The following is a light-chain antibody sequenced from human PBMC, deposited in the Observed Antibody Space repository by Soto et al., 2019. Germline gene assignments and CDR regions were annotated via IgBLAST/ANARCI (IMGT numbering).Light chain of an antibody. CDR3: QQYYVSPPLI. J-gene: IGKJ4*01. CDR1: RNINRK. V-gene: IGKV3-15*01. CDR2: GAS. Sequence: EIVLTQPPATLSVSPGERATLSCRASRNINRKLAWYQQKPGPAPSLLISGASTRATGIPARFSGSGSVTEFTLTISSLQVEDFAVYYCQQYYVSPPLIFGGGTMVEIK.